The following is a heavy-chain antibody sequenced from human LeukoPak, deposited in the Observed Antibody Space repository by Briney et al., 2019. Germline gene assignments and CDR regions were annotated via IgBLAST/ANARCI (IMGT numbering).Heavy chain of an antibody. Sequence: VGSLRLSCAASEFTFSSYGMHWVRQAPGKGLMWVSRIDNAGSNTAYADSVKGRFTISRDNAKNTLHLQMNSLRVDDTAVYYCVRGPTYFDYWGQGVLVTVSS. CDR3: VRGPTYFDY. V-gene: IGHV3-74*01. CDR1: EFTFSSYG. CDR2: IDNAGSNT. J-gene: IGHJ4*02.